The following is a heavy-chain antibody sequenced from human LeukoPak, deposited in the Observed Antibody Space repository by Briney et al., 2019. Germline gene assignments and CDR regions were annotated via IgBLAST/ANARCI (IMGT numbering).Heavy chain of an antibody. CDR1: GGSFSGYY. V-gene: IGHV4-34*01. D-gene: IGHD6-13*01. Sequence: PSETLSLTCAVYGGSFSGYYWSWIRQPPGKGLEWIGEINHSGSTNYNPSHKSRVTISVDTSKNQFSLKLSSVTAADTAVYYCARGHVAAAPDYWGQGTLVTVSS. CDR2: INHSGST. J-gene: IGHJ4*02. CDR3: ARGHVAAAPDY.